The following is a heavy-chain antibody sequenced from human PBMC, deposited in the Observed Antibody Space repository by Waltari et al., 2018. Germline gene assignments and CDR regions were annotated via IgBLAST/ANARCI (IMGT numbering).Heavy chain of an antibody. CDR3: ARANLFRSRGLTFDI. CDR2: INTGNGNR. Sequence: QVQLVQSGAEVKKPGASVKVSCKASGYTFSDYAIHWVRQAPGQRPEWMGWINTGNGNREYSQEFQGRVTMSRDTSASTVYMELSSLRSEDMAVYYCARANLFRSRGLTFDIWGQGTMVTVSS. CDR1: GYTFSDYA. J-gene: IGHJ3*02. V-gene: IGHV1-3*03. D-gene: IGHD3-3*01.